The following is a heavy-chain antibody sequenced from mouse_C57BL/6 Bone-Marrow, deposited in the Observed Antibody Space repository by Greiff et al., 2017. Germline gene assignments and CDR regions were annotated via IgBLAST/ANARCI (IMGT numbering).Heavy chain of an antibody. CDR2: IYPRSGNT. CDR1: GYTFTSYG. Sequence: QVQLKESGAELARPGASVKLSCKASGYTFTSYGISWVKQRTGQGLEWIGEIYPRSGNTYYNEKFKGKATLTADKSSSTAYMELRSLTSADSAVYFCARPHYYGSSYVHFDVWGTGTTVTVSS. V-gene: IGHV1-81*01. CDR3: ARPHYYGSSYVHFDV. J-gene: IGHJ1*03. D-gene: IGHD1-1*01.